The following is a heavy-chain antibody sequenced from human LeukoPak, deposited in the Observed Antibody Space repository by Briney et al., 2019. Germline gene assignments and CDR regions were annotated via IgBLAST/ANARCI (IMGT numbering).Heavy chain of an antibody. V-gene: IGHV1-69*02. Sequence: SVKVSRKASGGTFSSYTISWVRQAPGQGLEWMGRIIPILGIANYAQKFQGRVTITADKSTSTAYMELSSLRSEDTAVYYCSFGAPIYYYRMDVWGQGTTVTVSS. J-gene: IGHJ6*02. CDR3: SFGAPIYYYRMDV. D-gene: IGHD3-10*01. CDR2: IIPILGIA. CDR1: GGTFSSYT.